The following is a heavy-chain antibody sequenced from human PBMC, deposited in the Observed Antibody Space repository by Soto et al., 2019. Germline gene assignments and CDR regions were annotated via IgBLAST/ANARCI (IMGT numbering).Heavy chain of an antibody. D-gene: IGHD3-3*01. CDR3: AKDAFGVVPDAFDI. V-gene: IGHV3-23*01. J-gene: IGHJ3*02. CDR2: IRSSGDFA. Sequence: EVQLLESGGGLVQPGGSLRLSCAASGFTFSTYAMTWVRQAPGKGLEWVSGIRSSGDFANYADSVKGRFTISRDNSKNTLFLQMNSLRAEDTALYYCAKDAFGVVPDAFDIWGQRTMVSVSS. CDR1: GFTFSTYA.